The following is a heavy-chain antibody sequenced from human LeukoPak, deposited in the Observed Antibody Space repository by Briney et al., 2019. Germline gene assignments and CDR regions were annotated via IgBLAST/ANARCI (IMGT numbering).Heavy chain of an antibody. D-gene: IGHD2-2*01. CDR3: ARGDPQLREPEEYYMDV. CDR2: FDPEDGET. V-gene: IGHV1-24*01. J-gene: IGHJ6*03. CDR1: GYTLTELS. Sequence: ASVKVSCKVSGYTLTELSMHWVRQAPGKGLEWMGGFDPEDGETIYAQKFQGRVTMTEDTSTDTAYMELSSLRSEDTAVYYCARGDPQLREPEEYYMDVRGKGTTVTVSS.